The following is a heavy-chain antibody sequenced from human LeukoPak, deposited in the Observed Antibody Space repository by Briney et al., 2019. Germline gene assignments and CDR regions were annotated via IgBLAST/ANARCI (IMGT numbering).Heavy chain of an antibody. J-gene: IGHJ4*02. CDR2: IRNKAYGGTT. Sequence: GRSLRLSCTASGFTFGDYAMSWVRQAPGKGLEWVGFIRNKAYGGTTEYAASVKGRFTISRDDSKSIAYLQMNSLKTEDTAVYYCTRGRDSDILTGYPTPSYWGQGTLVTVSS. CDR3: TRGRDSDILTGYPTPSY. CDR1: GFTFGDYA. D-gene: IGHD3-9*01. V-gene: IGHV3-49*04.